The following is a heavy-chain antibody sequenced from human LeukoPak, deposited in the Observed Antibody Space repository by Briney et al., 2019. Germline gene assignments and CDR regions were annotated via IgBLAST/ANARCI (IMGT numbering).Heavy chain of an antibody. Sequence: GSLRLSRAASGFSFSSCAMSWVRQAPGKGLEWVGRIKSKADGGTTDYAAPVKGRFTISRDDSKNTLYLEMNSLKTEDTAVYHCTTASAAFDYWGQGTLVTVSS. V-gene: IGHV3-15*01. CDR3: TTASAAFDY. D-gene: IGHD2-2*01. CDR1: GFSFSSCA. J-gene: IGHJ4*02. CDR2: IKSKADGGTT.